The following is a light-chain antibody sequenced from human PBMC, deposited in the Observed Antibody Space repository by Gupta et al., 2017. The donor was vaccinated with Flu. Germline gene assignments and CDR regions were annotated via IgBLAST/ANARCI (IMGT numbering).Light chain of an antibody. CDR3: QQRSNCPTT. V-gene: IGKV3-11*01. Sequence: PACLSSSPGERATITCRASQTISTYLTWYQQRPGQAPRLLIYDVSSWESGIPSRFSGSGSGTDFTLTLSSLEPEDFAVYYCQQRSNCPTTFGPGTKVEIK. CDR1: QTISTY. CDR2: DVS. J-gene: IGKJ1*01.